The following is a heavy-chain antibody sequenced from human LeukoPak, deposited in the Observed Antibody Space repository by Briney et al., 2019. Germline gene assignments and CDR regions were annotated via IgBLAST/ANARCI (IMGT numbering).Heavy chain of an antibody. V-gene: IGHV4-61*01. J-gene: IGHJ6*02. Sequence: SETLSLTCTVSGGSVSSGSYYWSWIRQPPGKGLEWIGYIYYSGSTNYNPSLKSRVTISVDTSKNQFSLKLSSVTAADTAVYYCARAMVRGVIKKNYYYYYGVDVWGQGTTVTVSS. CDR2: IYYSGST. D-gene: IGHD3-10*01. CDR1: GGSVSSGSYY. CDR3: ARAMVRGVIKKNYYYYYGVDV.